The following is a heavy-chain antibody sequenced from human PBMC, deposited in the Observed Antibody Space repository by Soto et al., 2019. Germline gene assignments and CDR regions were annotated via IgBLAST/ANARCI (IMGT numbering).Heavy chain of an antibody. Sequence: QVQLVESGGGVVQSGRSLRLSCAASGFTFSTSGMHWIRQAPGKGLEWVAMISHDGGATYYVDSVKGRFTISRDTDKNTRHLQMDSLRPEDTATYYCAKDWGSSGWYNWFDPWGQGTRVTVSS. J-gene: IGHJ5*02. V-gene: IGHV3-30*18. CDR1: GFTFSTSG. D-gene: IGHD6-13*01. CDR2: ISHDGGAT. CDR3: AKDWGSSGWYNWFDP.